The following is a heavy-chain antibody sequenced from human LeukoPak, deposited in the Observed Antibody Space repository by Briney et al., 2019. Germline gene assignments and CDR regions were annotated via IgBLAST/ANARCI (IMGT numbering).Heavy chain of an antibody. CDR3: ARQPAAGLSGDTFDI. CDR2: IYYSGST. CDR1: GGSFSGYY. J-gene: IGHJ3*02. V-gene: IGHV4-34*04. D-gene: IGHD6-13*01. Sequence: SQTLSLTCAVYGGSFSGYYWSWIRQPPGKGLGWNGSIYYSGSTYNNTSLKSRATISVDTSTNQFSLRLSAVTVAAPAVNNCARQPAAGLSGDTFDIRGQGTMGSVSS.